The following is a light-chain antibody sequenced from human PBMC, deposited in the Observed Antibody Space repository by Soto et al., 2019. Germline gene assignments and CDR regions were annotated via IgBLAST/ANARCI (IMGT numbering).Light chain of an antibody. J-gene: IGLJ7*01. CDR2: NYD. CDR3: AAWDDSLNVL. CDR1: SSNIGSNS. Sequence: QSVLTQPPSASGSPGQRVTISCSGSSSNIGSNSVTWYQQLPGTAPKLLIYNYDRRPSGVPDRFSGSKSGTSASLAISGLQSEDEADYYCAAWDDSLNVLFGGGTQLTVL. V-gene: IGLV1-44*01.